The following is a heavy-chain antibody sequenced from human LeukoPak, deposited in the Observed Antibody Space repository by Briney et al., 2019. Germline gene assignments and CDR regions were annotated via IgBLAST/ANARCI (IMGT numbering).Heavy chain of an antibody. CDR2: IYHSGST. D-gene: IGHD2-21*02. V-gene: IGHV4-4*02. J-gene: IGHJ6*02. CDR1: GGSISSSDC. Sequence: WETLSLTCAVSGGSISSSDCWNWVRQPPGKGLEWIGEIYHSGSTNYNPSLKSRGTISVDKSKNQTSLKLSSVTAADTAVYYCARRDLTDIRCYGLDVWGQGTTVTVSS. CDR3: ARRDLTDIRCYGLDV.